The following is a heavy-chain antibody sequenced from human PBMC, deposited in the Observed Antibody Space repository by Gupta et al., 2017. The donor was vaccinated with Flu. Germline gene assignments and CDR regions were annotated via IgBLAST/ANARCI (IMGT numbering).Heavy chain of an antibody. J-gene: IGHJ4*02. Sequence: EVQLVEYGGHLVQPGGSLRLSCAAPGFTFSDYWMHWVRQTPGKGLMWVSRINGDGTTTTYADSVKGRFTISRDNARSTLYRQMKSLRVEDSAGYYWARDRPPAYWGQGTLVTVSS. CDR1: GFTFSDYW. CDR2: INGDGTTT. V-gene: IGHV3-74*01. CDR3: ARDRPPAY.